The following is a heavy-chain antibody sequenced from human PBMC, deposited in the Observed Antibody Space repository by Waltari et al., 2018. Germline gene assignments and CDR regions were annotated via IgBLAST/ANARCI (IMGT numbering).Heavy chain of an antibody. Sequence: EVQLVESGGGLVQPGGSLRLSCAASGFTFIRYWMHLVRQAPGKGLVWVSRINSDGSGTIYADSVKGRFTISRDNAKNTLYLQLNSLRVEDTAVYYCAREPSPDSSGYFYYYMDVWGKGTTVTVSS. CDR2: INSDGSGT. D-gene: IGHD3-22*01. CDR3: AREPSPDSSGYFYYYMDV. V-gene: IGHV3-74*01. CDR1: GFTFIRYW. J-gene: IGHJ6*03.